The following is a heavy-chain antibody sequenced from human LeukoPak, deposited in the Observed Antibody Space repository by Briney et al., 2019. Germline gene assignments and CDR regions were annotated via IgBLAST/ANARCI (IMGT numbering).Heavy chain of an antibody. V-gene: IGHV4-59*12. CDR1: GGSISSYY. Sequence: KPSETLSPTCTVSGGSISSYYWSWIRQPPGKGLEWIGYIYYSGSTNYNPSLKSRVTISVDTSKNQFSLKLSSVTAADTAVYYCARNGAHCSGGSCYWGLYNWFDPWGQGTLVTVSS. J-gene: IGHJ5*02. CDR3: ARNGAHCSGGSCYWGLYNWFDP. D-gene: IGHD2-15*01. CDR2: IYYSGST.